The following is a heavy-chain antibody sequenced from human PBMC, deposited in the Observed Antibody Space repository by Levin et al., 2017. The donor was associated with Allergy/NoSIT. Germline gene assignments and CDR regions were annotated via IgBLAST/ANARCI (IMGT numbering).Heavy chain of an antibody. CDR1: GGSFNTYA. J-gene: IGHJ2*01. D-gene: IGHD3-9*01. CDR2: IIPVFGRP. Sequence: SVKVSCEVSGGSFNTYAINRVRQAPGQGLEWLGGIIPVFGRPNYAQNFQDRVTITADVSTTSVHMVLSSLTSEDSGIFYCTRASLTSSRTSSLVFDLWGRGTLVSVSS. V-gene: IGHV1-69*13. CDR3: TRASLTSSRTSSLVFDL.